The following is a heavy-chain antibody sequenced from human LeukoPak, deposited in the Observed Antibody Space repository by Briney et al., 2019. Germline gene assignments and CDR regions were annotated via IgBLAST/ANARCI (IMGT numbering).Heavy chain of an antibody. Sequence: GASVKVSCKASGYTFTSYYMHWVRQAPGQGLEWMGIINPSGGSTSYAQKFQGRVTMTRDTSTSTVYMELSSLRSEDTAVYYCARDDVWGDYVSWWFDPWGQGTLVTVSS. J-gene: IGHJ5*02. CDR1: GYTFTSYY. D-gene: IGHD4-17*01. V-gene: IGHV1-46*01. CDR3: ARDDVWGDYVSWWFDP. CDR2: INPSGGST.